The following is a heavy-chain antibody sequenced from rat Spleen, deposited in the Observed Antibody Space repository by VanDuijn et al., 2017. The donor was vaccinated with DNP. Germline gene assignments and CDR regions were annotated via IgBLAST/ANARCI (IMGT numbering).Heavy chain of an antibody. CDR3: ARWTRYFDY. CDR2: ISYSGST. V-gene: IGHV3-1*01. CDR1: GYSITSNY. J-gene: IGHJ2*01. D-gene: IGHD1-7*01. Sequence: EVQLQESGSGLVKPSQSLSLACSVTGYSITSNYWGWIRKFPGNKLEYIGHISYSGSTNYNPSLRSRLSITRETLKNHFSLHLNSVTTEDTATYYCARWTRYFDYWGQGVMVTVSS.